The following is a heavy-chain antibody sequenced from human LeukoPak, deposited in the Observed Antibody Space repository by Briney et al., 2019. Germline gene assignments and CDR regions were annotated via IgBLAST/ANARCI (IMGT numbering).Heavy chain of an antibody. CDR2: INAGNGNT. J-gene: IGHJ5*02. CDR3: AREYTAMVSDNWFDP. V-gene: IGHV1-3*01. Sequence: ASVKVSCKASGYTFTSYAMHWVRQAPGQRLEWMGRINAGNGNTKYSQKFQGRVTITRDTSASTAYMELSSLRSEDTAVYYCAREYTAMVSDNWFDPWGQGTLVTVSS. D-gene: IGHD5-18*01. CDR1: GYTFTSYA.